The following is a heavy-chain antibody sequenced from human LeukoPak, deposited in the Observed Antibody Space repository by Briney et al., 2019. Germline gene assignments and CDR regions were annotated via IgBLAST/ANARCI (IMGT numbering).Heavy chain of an antibody. CDR2: ISGSGDNT. CDR3: AKGSYYDSSSSFYFDY. V-gene: IGHV3-23*01. Sequence: GGSLRLSCAASGFTFSSYWMSWVRQAPGKGLEWVSGISGSGDNTYYADSVKGRFTISRDNSKNTLYVQVNSLGTEDTAAYYCAKGSYYDSSSSFYFDYWGQGTLVTVSS. D-gene: IGHD3-22*01. CDR1: GFTFSSYW. J-gene: IGHJ4*02.